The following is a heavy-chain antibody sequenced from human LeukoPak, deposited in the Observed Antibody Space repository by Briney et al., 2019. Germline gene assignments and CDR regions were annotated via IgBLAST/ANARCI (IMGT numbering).Heavy chain of an antibody. V-gene: IGHV3-33*01. CDR3: ARERYSSGFDY. J-gene: IGHJ4*02. D-gene: IGHD6-19*01. Sequence: GGSLRLSCAASGFTVSSYGMHWVRQAPGKGLEWVAAIWYDGSNKYYADSVKGRFTISRDNSKNTLYLQMNSLRAEDTAVYYCARERYSSGFDYWGQGTLVTVSS. CDR1: GFTVSSYG. CDR2: IWYDGSNK.